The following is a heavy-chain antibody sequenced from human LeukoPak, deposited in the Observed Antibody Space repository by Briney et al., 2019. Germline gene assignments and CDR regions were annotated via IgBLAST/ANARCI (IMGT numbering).Heavy chain of an antibody. Sequence: GGSLRLSCAASGFTFSSYWMSWVRQAPGKGLEWVANIKQDGSEKYYVDSVKGRFTISRDNSKNTLYLQMNSLRAEDTALYYCAKDMRVGATTGLFDYWGQGTLVTVSS. CDR3: AKDMRVGATTGLFDY. V-gene: IGHV3-7*03. D-gene: IGHD1-26*01. J-gene: IGHJ4*02. CDR1: GFTFSSYW. CDR2: IKQDGSEK.